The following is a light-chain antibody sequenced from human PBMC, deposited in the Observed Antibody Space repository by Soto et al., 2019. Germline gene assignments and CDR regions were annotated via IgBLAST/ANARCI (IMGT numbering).Light chain of an antibody. CDR2: LGS. V-gene: IGKV2-28*01. CDR1: QSLLHRNGNID. Sequence: DIVLTQSPLSLPVTPGEPASISCRASQSLLHRNGNIDLDGYLQKPGQSPQLLIYLGSIRPSGVPDRFSGSGSGPDFPLKITRVEAEDVGVSYCMQAIQAPRTFGLGPKVDIK. CDR3: MQAIQAPRT. J-gene: IGKJ1*01.